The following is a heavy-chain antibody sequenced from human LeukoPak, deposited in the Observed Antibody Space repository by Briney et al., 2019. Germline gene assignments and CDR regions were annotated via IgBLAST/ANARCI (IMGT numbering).Heavy chain of an antibody. D-gene: IGHD3-22*01. CDR3: ARDYYDSSGYYYSFDY. Sequence: SETLSLTCTVSGGSISSYYWSWIRQPPGKGLEWIGYIYYSGSTNYNPSLKSRVTISVDTSKNQFSLKLSSVTAADTAVYYCARDYYDSSGYYYSFDYWGQGTLVTVFS. CDR1: GGSISSYY. CDR2: IYYSGST. J-gene: IGHJ4*02. V-gene: IGHV4-59*01.